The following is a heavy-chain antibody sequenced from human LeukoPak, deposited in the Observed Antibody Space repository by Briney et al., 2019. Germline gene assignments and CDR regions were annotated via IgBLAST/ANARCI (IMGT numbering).Heavy chain of an antibody. V-gene: IGHV3-74*01. CDR3: ARDPRNVGLAP. J-gene: IGHJ5*02. CDR1: GFSLSCYW. D-gene: IGHD2-15*01. Sequence: GSLRLSCVASGFSLSCYWMYWVRQAPGKGLMYISRNNGDGSTTNYADVVKGRFTMSRDNVKNTLYLQMNGLRVEDTAVYYCARDPRNVGLAPWGQGTLVTVSS. CDR2: NNGDGSTT.